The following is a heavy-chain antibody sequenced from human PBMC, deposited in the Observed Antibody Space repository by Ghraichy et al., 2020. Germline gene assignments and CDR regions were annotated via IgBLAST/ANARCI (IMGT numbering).Heavy chain of an antibody. CDR3: ARYTLWGAAAGTSVFPRYGMDV. CDR1: GGSFSGYY. J-gene: IGHJ6*02. Sequence: SETLSLTCAVYGGSFSGYYWSWIRQPPGKGLEWIGEINHSGSTNYNPSLKSRVTISVDTSKNQFSLKLSSVTAADTAVYYCARYTLWGAAAGTSVFPRYGMDVWGQGTTVTVSS. V-gene: IGHV4-34*01. CDR2: INHSGST. D-gene: IGHD6-13*01.